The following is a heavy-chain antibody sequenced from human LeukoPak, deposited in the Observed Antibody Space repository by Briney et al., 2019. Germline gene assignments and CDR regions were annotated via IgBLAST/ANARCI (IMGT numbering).Heavy chain of an antibody. CDR2: IYTSGST. Sequence: SETLSLTCTVSGGSISGYYWSWIRRPAGKGLEWIGRIYTSGSTNYNPSLKSRVTMSVDTCKNQFSLKLSSVTAADTAVYYCARDSNYSGIDYWGQGTLVTVSS. V-gene: IGHV4-4*07. J-gene: IGHJ4*02. CDR3: ARDSNYSGIDY. CDR1: GGSISGYY. D-gene: IGHD1-26*01.